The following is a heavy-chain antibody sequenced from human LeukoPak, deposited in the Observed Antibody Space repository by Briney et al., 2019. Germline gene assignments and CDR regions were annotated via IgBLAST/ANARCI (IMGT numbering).Heavy chain of an antibody. V-gene: IGHV4-34*01. CDR1: GGSFSGYY. CDR3: ASVRRGFGESSKYYAYYYMGV. Sequence: SETLSLTCAVYGGSFSGYYWSWIRQPPGKGLEWIGEINHSGSTNYNPSLKSRVTISVDTSKNQFSLKLSSVTAADTAVYYCASVRRGFGESSKYYAYYYMGVWGKGTTVTISS. CDR2: INHSGST. J-gene: IGHJ6*03. D-gene: IGHD3-10*01.